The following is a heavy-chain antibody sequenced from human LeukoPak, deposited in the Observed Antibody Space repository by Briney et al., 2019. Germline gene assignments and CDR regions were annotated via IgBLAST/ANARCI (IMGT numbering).Heavy chain of an antibody. D-gene: IGHD1-26*01. V-gene: IGHV3-21*01. CDR1: GFTFSAYW. Sequence: GGSLRLSCAASGFTFSAYWMTWVRQAPGKGLVWVSSISSSSSYIYYADSVKGRFTISRDNAKNSLYLQMNSLRAEDTAVYFCASDGRSGSYVNWFDPWGQGTLVTVSS. CDR2: ISSSSSYI. J-gene: IGHJ5*02. CDR3: ASDGRSGSYVNWFDP.